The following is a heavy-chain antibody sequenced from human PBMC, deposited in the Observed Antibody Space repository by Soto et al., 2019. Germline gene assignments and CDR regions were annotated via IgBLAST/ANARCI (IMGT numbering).Heavy chain of an antibody. CDR3: ARSGSVRYFDY. J-gene: IGHJ4*02. D-gene: IGHD1-26*01. CDR2: IYYSGST. CDR1: GGSVSSGSYY. V-gene: IGHV4-61*01. Sequence: SETLSLTCTVSGGSVSSGSYYWSWIRQSPGKGLEWIGYIYYSGSTNYNPSLKSRVTISVDTSKNQFSLKLSSVTAADTAVYYCARSGSVRYFDYWGQGTLVTVSS.